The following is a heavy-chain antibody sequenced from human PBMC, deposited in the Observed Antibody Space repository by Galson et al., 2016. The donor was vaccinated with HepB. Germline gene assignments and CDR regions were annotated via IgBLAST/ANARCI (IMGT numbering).Heavy chain of an antibody. D-gene: IGHD2-2*01. Sequence: SVKVSCKASGYTFSNYAIHWIRQAPGQRLEWMGWINADNDDTKYSHDFQARVTISSDTSASTVYMELSSLRSEDTAVYYCARSSRAAMFAYFDFRGQGTLVTVSS. CDR1: GYTFSNYA. V-gene: IGHV1-3*01. CDR2: INADNDDT. J-gene: IGHJ4*02. CDR3: ARSSRAAMFAYFDF.